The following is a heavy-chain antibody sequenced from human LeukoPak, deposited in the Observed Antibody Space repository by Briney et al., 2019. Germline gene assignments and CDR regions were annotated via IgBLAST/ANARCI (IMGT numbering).Heavy chain of an antibody. CDR1: GGTFSSHA. V-gene: IGHV1-69*05. D-gene: IGHD2-2*01. CDR2: IIPISGTA. Sequence: SVKVPCKASGGTFSSHAIAWVRQAPGQGPEWMGGIIPISGTANYAQKFQGRVTITTDESTSTAYMELSSLTSDDTAVYYCARGLQYQLLKALGYYYMDVWGEGTTVTVSS. CDR3: ARGLQYQLLKALGYYYMDV. J-gene: IGHJ6*03.